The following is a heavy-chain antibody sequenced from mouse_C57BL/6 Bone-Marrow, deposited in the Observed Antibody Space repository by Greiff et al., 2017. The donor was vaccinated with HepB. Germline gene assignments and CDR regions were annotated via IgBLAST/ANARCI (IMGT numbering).Heavy chain of an antibody. Sequence: VQLKESGPGLVKPSQSLSLTCSVTGYSITSGYYWNWIRQFPGNKLEWMGYISYDGSNNYNPSLKNRISITRDTSKNQFFLKLNSVTTEDTATYYCASYGNYHYWGQGTTLTVSS. D-gene: IGHD2-1*01. CDR1: GYSITSGYY. CDR3: ASYGNYHY. CDR2: ISYDGSN. V-gene: IGHV3-6*01. J-gene: IGHJ2*01.